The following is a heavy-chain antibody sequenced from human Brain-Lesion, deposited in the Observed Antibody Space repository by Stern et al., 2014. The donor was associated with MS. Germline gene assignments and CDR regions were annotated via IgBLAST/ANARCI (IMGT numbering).Heavy chain of an antibody. CDR2: FDPEDGET. Sequence: DQLVESGAEVKKPGASVKVSCKASGYTLTELSMHWVRQAPRKGLEWMGGFDPEDGETIYAQKFQGRVTMTEDTSTDTAYMELSSLRSEDTAVYYCATLSPGAGGNYYRHFDYWGQGTLVTVSS. D-gene: IGHD1-26*01. CDR1: GYTLTELS. J-gene: IGHJ4*02. CDR3: ATLSPGAGGNYYRHFDY. V-gene: IGHV1-24*01.